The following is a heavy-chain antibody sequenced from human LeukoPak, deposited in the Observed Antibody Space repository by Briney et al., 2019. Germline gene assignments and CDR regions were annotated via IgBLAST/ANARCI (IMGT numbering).Heavy chain of an antibody. Sequence: QPGGSLRLSCAASGFTFSSYAMSWVRQAPGKGLEWVSAISGSGGSTYYADSVKGRFTISRDNSKLYLQMNTLRAEDTAVYYCAKGYYGSGSYPFDYWGQGTLVTVSS. D-gene: IGHD3-10*01. CDR3: AKGYYGSGSYPFDY. V-gene: IGHV3-23*01. CDR2: ISGSGGST. J-gene: IGHJ4*02. CDR1: GFTFSSYA.